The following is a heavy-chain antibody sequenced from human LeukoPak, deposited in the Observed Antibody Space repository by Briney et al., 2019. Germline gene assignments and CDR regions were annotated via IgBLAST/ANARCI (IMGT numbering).Heavy chain of an antibody. D-gene: IGHD6-19*01. Sequence: GGSLRLSCAASGFTFSSYWMSWVREAPGKGLGWVADIKQDGSEKYYVESVKGRFTISRDNAKNSLYLQMDSLRAEDTAVYYCARDPYSSGWPSYYYYGMDVWGQGTTVTVSS. CDR2: IKQDGSEK. CDR3: ARDPYSSGWPSYYYYGMDV. CDR1: GFTFSSYW. J-gene: IGHJ6*02. V-gene: IGHV3-7*01.